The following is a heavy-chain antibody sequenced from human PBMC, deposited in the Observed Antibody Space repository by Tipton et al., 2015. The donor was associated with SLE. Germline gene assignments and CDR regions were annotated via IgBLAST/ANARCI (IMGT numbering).Heavy chain of an antibody. CDR3: ARIPPPGLHSSSSTDHYFDC. V-gene: IGHV4-34*01. Sequence: GSLRLSCAVYGGSFSNNYWWGWVRQPPGKGLEWIGEISDSGSTNYNPSLESRVSMSVDRSKIQFSLNLNSVTAADTAVYFCARIPPPGLHSSSSTDHYFDCWSQGSLVTVSS. CDR2: ISDSGST. CDR1: GGSFSNNY. J-gene: IGHJ4*02. D-gene: IGHD6-6*01.